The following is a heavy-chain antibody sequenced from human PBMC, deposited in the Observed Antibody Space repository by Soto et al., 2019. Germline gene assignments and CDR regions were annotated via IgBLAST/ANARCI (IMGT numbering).Heavy chain of an antibody. CDR3: ARDGFLSTMVRRFDP. CDR2: IYYSGST. Sequence: SETLSLTCTVSGGSISSGDYYWSWIRQPPGKGLEWIGYIYYSGSTYYNPSLKSRVTISVDTSKNQFTVKLSSVTAAETAVYYCARDGFLSTMVRRFDPWGQGTLVTVSS. V-gene: IGHV4-30-4*01. CDR1: GGSISSGDYY. D-gene: IGHD3-10*01. J-gene: IGHJ5*02.